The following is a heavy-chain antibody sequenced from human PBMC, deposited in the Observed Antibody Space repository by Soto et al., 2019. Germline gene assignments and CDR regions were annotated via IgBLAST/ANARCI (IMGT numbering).Heavy chain of an antibody. CDR1: GFIFSNYG. CDR2: ISYNGGNK. V-gene: IGHV3-30*03. Sequence: PGGSLRLSCAASGFIFSNYGMDWVRQAPGRGLEWVAAISYNGGNKYYVDSVKGRFTISRDNSKNTLDLQMNSLGPEDTAVYYCATLQGGIEYWGQGTVVTVSS. D-gene: IGHD1-26*01. CDR3: ATLQGGIEY. J-gene: IGHJ4*02.